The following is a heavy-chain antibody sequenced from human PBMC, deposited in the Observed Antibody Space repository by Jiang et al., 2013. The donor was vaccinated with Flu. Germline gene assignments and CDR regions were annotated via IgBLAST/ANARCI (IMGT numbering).Heavy chain of an antibody. J-gene: IGHJ5*02. CDR2: IYDSGTT. CDR3: ARDFVDSSGHQEWFDP. D-gene: IGHD2-15*01. V-gene: IGHV4-59*01. CDR1: GGSISSYY. Sequence: GLVKPSETLSLTCIVSGGSISSYYWSWIRQPPGKRLEWIGYIYDSGTTNYNPSLKSRVTISVDTSKNQFSLNLSSVTAADTAVYYCARDFVDSSGHQEWFDPWGQGTLVTVSS.